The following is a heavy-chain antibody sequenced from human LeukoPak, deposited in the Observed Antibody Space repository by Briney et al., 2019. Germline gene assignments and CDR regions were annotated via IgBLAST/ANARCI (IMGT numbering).Heavy chain of an antibody. J-gene: IGHJ5*02. CDR1: GYTFTGYY. Sequence: ASVKVSCKASGYTFTGYYMHWVRQAPGQGLEWMGWINPNSGGTNYAQKFLGRVTMTRDTSISTAYMELSRLRSDDTAVYYCARDRQLHYYDSSGYALPFDPWGQGTLVTVSS. CDR2: INPNSGGT. CDR3: ARDRQLHYYDSSGYALPFDP. V-gene: IGHV1-2*02. D-gene: IGHD3-22*01.